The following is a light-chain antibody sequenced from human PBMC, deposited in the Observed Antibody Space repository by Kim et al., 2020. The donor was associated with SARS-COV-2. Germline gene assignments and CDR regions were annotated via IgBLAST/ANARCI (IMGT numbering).Light chain of an antibody. CDR2: KTS. J-gene: IGKJ1*01. CDR3: LQHDNYSWT. Sequence: ASVANRAPITCRASQSVGNCLAWYQQKPGRAPRLLIYKTSNLESGVPASFSGSGSGTEFTLTISSLQSDDFATDYCLQHDNYSWTFGQGTKVDIK. V-gene: IGKV1-5*03. CDR1: QSVGNC.